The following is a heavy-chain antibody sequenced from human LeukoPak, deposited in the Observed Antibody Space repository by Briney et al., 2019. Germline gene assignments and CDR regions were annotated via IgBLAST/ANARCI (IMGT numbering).Heavy chain of an antibody. CDR3: ARGYYDSSGYFHFDY. CDR1: GGPVSSGSYY. CDR2: IYYTGST. D-gene: IGHD3-22*01. J-gene: IGHJ4*02. Sequence: KASETLSLTCTVSGGPVSSGSYYWRWIRQPPGKGLEWIAYIYYTGSTNYNPSLKSRVTMSVDTSKNQFSLKMSSVTAADTAVYYCARGYYDSSGYFHFDYWGQGTLVTVSS. V-gene: IGHV4-61*01.